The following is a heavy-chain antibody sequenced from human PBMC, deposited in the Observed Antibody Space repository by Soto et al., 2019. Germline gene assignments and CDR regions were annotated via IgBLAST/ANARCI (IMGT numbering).Heavy chain of an antibody. CDR1: GYTFTSYG. Sequence: QVQLVQSGAEVKKPGASVKVSCKASGYTFTSYGISWVRQAPGQGLEWMGWISAYNGNTNDAQKLEGRVTMTTDTATSTAYMERRSLRSDDTAVYYCARGRWELLGYYYYGPDVWGQGTTVTVSS. CDR2: ISAYNGNT. D-gene: IGHD1-26*01. CDR3: ARGRWELLGYYYYGPDV. J-gene: IGHJ6*02. V-gene: IGHV1-18*01.